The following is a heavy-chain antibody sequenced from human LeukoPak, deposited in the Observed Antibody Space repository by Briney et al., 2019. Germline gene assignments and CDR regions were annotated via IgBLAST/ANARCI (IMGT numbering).Heavy chain of an antibody. V-gene: IGHV4-34*01. Sequence: SETLSLTCAVYGGSFSGYYWSWIRQPTGKGLEWSGEIKHSGSTNYHSSLKSRVTISVDTSNNQIPLKLSSVTAADTAVYYCARGSQSSKQQLVKSWYFDAWGRGTLVTVSS. CDR2: IKHSGST. J-gene: IGHJ2*01. CDR3: ARGSQSSKQQLVKSWYFDA. D-gene: IGHD6-13*01. CDR1: GGSFSGYY.